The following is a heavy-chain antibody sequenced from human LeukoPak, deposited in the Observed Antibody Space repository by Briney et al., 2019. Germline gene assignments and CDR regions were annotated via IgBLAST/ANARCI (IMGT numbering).Heavy chain of an antibody. J-gene: IGHJ4*02. Sequence: GGSLRLSCAASGFTFSSYAMSWVRQAPGKGLEWVSAISGSGGTTYYADSVKGRFTISRDNSKNTLCLQMNSLRAEDTAVYYCARTPWIQLWSFFDYWGQGTLVIVTS. CDR2: ISGSGGTT. V-gene: IGHV3-23*01. CDR3: ARTPWIQLWSFFDY. CDR1: GFTFSSYA. D-gene: IGHD5-18*01.